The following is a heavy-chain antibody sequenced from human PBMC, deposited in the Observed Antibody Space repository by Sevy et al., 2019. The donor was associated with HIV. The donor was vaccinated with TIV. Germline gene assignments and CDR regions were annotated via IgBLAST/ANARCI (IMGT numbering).Heavy chain of an antibody. Sequence: GGSLRLSCVVSGFTLRNYWMTWVRQAPGKGPEWVASIKEDGTVKYYMDALKGRFTISRDNPMSSVFLQMNSLRVEDTAIYYCARRRGWDAWGRGILVTVSS. CDR2: IKEDGTVK. CDR1: GFTLRNYW. J-gene: IGHJ5*02. V-gene: IGHV3-7*03. D-gene: IGHD2-15*01. CDR3: ARRRGWDA.